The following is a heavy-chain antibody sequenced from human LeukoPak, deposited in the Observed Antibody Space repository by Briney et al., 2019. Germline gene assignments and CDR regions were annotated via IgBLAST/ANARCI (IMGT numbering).Heavy chain of an antibody. CDR1: GFTVSSNY. V-gene: IGHV3-53*01. Sequence: GGSLRLSCAASGFTVSSNYMSWVRQAPGKGLEWVSVIYSGGSTYYADSVKGRFTISRDNSKNTLYLQMNSLRAEDTAVYYCARGSAGDTAMAPTMVRGSQPYYFGYWGQGTLVTVSS. CDR2: IYSGGST. J-gene: IGHJ4*02. D-gene: IGHD3-10*01. CDR3: ARGSAGDTAMAPTMVRGSQPYYFGY.